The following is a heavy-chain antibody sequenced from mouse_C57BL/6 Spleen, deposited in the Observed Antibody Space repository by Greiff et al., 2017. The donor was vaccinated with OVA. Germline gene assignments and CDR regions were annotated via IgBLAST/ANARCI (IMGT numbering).Heavy chain of an antibody. D-gene: IGHD2-4*01. CDR3: ARGYYDYDDRPYFDY. CDR1: GYTFTDYY. Sequence: EVQLQQSGPVLVKPGASVKMSCKASGYTFTDYYMNWVKQSHGKSLEWIGVINPYNGGTSYNQKFKGKATLTVDKSSSTAYMELNSLTSEDSAVYYCARGYYDYDDRPYFDYWGQGTTLTVSS. CDR2: INPYNGGT. J-gene: IGHJ2*01. V-gene: IGHV1-19*01.